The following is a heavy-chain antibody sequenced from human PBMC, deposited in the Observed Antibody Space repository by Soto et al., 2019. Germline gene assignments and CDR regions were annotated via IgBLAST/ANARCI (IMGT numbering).Heavy chain of an antibody. CDR3: ARERSSTGYYWY. Sequence: PSETLSLTCTVSGGSISSSSYYWGWIRQPPGKGLEWIGGIYYSGSTYYNPSLKSRVTISVDTSKNQFSLKLSSVTAADTAVYYCARERSSTGYYWYWGQGTLVTAPQ. J-gene: IGHJ4*02. D-gene: IGHD3-9*01. V-gene: IGHV4-39*01. CDR2: IYYSGST. CDR1: GGSISSSSYY.